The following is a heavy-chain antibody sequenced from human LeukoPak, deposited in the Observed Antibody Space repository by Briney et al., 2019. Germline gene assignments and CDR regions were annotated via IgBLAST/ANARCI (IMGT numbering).Heavy chain of an antibody. CDR2: INHSGST. D-gene: IGHD3-10*01. J-gene: IGHJ6*02. Sequence: PSETLSLTCAVYGGSFSGYYWSWIRQPPGKGLEWIGEINHSGSTNYNPSLKSRVTISVDTSKNQFSLKLSSVTAADTAVYYCARGGTHSQLLWFGELLYRYYYGMDVWGQGTTVTVSS. CDR1: GGSFSGYY. CDR3: ARGGTHSQLLWFGELLYRYYYGMDV. V-gene: IGHV4-34*01.